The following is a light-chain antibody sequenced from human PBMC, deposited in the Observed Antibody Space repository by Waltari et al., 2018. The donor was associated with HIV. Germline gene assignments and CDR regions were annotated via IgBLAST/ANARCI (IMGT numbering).Light chain of an antibody. CDR2: GAS. CDR1: QSFGSNF. J-gene: IGKJ2*01. Sequence: EIVLTQSPGTLSLSPGESATLSCRASQSFGSNFLAWYQQKPGQAPSLLNYGASSRATGIPDRFSGSGSGTDFTLTISRLEPEDIAVYFCQQYGSSPGTFGQGTKLEIK. CDR3: QQYGSSPGT. V-gene: IGKV3-20*01.